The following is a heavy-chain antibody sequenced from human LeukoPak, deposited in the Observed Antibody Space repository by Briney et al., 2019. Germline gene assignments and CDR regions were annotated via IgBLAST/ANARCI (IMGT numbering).Heavy chain of an antibody. V-gene: IGHV3-15*01. CDR3: TTGIRGD. J-gene: IGHJ4*02. D-gene: IGHD2/OR15-2a*01. Sequence: PGGSLRLSCAASGFFVSNAWMTWVRQAPGKGLEWVGRIRSKTDGGTTDYAAPVKGRFTISRDDSNNTLYLQMNSLTTEDTAVYYCTTGIRGDWGQGTLVTVSS. CDR2: IRSKTDGGTT. CDR1: GFFVSNAW.